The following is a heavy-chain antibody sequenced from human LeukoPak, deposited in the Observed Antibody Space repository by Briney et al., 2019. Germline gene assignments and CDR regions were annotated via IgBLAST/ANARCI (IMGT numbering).Heavy chain of an antibody. V-gene: IGHV3-33*01. D-gene: IGHD5-12*01. CDR2: IWYDGSNK. Sequence: GGSLRLSCAASGFSFSSYGMHWVRQAPGKGLEWVALIWYDGSNKYYADSVKGRFTISRENSKNTLYLQMNSLRAEDTAVYYCARGGRYYYGMDLWGQGTTVTVSS. CDR3: ARGGRYYYGMDL. CDR1: GFSFSSYG. J-gene: IGHJ6*02.